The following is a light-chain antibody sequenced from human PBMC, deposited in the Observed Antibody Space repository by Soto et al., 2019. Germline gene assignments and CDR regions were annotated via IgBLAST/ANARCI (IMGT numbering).Light chain of an antibody. CDR2: DAS. CDR3: QQYNNWPIT. Sequence: EIVLRQSPATLSVSPGERATLSCRASQSVSGDLAWYHHKPGQAPRLLIYDASTRALDTPARFAGSGAGTEFTLTISSLQSEDFAVYFCQQYNNWPITLGQGTRLEIK. V-gene: IGKV3-15*01. CDR1: QSVSGD. J-gene: IGKJ5*01.